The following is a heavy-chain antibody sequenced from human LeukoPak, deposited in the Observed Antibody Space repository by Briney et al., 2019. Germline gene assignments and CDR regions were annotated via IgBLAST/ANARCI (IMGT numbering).Heavy chain of an antibody. Sequence: GGSLRLSCAASGFTFSSYSMNWVRQAPGKGLGWVSYISSSSSTIYYADSVKGRFTISRDNAKNSLYLQMNSLRAEDTAVYYCARDNTTYYYYYYYMDVWGKGTTVTVSS. V-gene: IGHV3-48*01. D-gene: IGHD4-11*01. CDR1: GFTFSSYS. J-gene: IGHJ6*03. CDR3: ARDNTTYYYYYYYMDV. CDR2: ISSSSSTI.